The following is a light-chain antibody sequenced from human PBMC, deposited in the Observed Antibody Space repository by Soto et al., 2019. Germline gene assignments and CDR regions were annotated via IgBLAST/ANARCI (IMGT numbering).Light chain of an antibody. CDR1: SSDVGAYNY. CDR3: ISYTSMSTLV. V-gene: IGLV2-14*01. Sequence: QSALTQPASVSGSPGQSITLSCTGTSSDVGAYNYVSWYQKHPGKAPILLIYEVTNRPSGISNRFSGSKSGSTASLTVSGLQAEDEAEYFCISYTSMSTLVSGGGTKVTVL. J-gene: IGLJ3*02. CDR2: EVT.